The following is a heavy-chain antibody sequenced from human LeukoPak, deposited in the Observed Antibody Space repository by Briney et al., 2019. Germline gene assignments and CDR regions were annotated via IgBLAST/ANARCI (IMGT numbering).Heavy chain of an antibody. CDR1: GGSISSSSYY. CDR3: ARTSIAARPSGWFDP. Sequence: SETLSLTCTVSGGSISSSSYYWGWIRQPPGKGLEWIGSIYYSGSTYYNPSLKSRVTISVDTSKNQFSLKLSSVTAADTAVYYCARTSIAARPSGWFDPWGQGILVTVSS. D-gene: IGHD6-6*01. CDR2: IYYSGST. J-gene: IGHJ5*02. V-gene: IGHV4-39*07.